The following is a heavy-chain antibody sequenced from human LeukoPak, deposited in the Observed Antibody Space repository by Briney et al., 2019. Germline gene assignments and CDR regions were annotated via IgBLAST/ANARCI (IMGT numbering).Heavy chain of an antibody. CDR3: ARGTYGGNELGY. J-gene: IGHJ4*02. Sequence: PSETLSLTCTVSGGSISSYYWSWIRQPPGKGLEWIGYIYYSGSTNYNPSLKSRVTISVDTSRNQFSLKLSSVTAADTAVYYCARGTYGGNELGYWRQGTLVTVSS. CDR2: IYYSGST. D-gene: IGHD4/OR15-4a*01. CDR1: GGSISSYY. V-gene: IGHV4-59*01.